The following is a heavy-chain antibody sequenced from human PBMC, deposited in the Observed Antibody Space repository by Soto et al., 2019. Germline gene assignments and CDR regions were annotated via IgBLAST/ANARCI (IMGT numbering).Heavy chain of an antibody. CDR1: GFTFSSYA. J-gene: IGHJ4*02. Sequence: QVQLVESGGGVVQPGRSLRLSCAASGFTFSSYAMHWVRQAPGKGLEWVAVISYDGSNKYYADSVKGRFTISRDNSKNTLYLQMNSRRAEDTAVYYCARGSHYYDSSGYLDYWGQGTLVTVSS. V-gene: IGHV3-30-3*01. D-gene: IGHD3-22*01. CDR2: ISYDGSNK. CDR3: ARGSHYYDSSGYLDY.